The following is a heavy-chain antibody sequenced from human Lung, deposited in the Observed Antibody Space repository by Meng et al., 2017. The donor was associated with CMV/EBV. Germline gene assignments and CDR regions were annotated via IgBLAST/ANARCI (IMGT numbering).Heavy chain of an antibody. J-gene: IGHJ4*02. CDR2: ISTSGSYI. CDR3: ARGGSSWYYLDY. V-gene: IGHV3-21*01. CDR1: GFTFGAYG. Sequence: ESXKISXAASGFTFGAYGMNWVRQAPGKGLEWVSFISTSGSYIYYADSVKGRFTISRDNAKNSLSLLMNSLSAEDTAVYYCARGGSSWYYLDYWGQGTLVTVSS. D-gene: IGHD6-13*01.